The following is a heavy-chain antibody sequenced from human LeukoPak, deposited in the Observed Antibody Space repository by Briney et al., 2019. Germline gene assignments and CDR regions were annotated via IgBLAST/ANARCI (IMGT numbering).Heavy chain of an antibody. CDR3: ARGQYCTGGNCYAAYFQH. V-gene: IGHV5-51*01. Sequence: GESLKISCKGSGYSFTSYWIGWVRQMPGKGLEWMGIIYPGDSDTRYSPPFQGQVTISADKSISTAYLQWSSLKASDTAMYYCARGQYCTGGNCYAAYFQHWGQGTLVTVSS. J-gene: IGHJ1*01. CDR2: IYPGDSDT. CDR1: GYSFTSYW. D-gene: IGHD2-15*01.